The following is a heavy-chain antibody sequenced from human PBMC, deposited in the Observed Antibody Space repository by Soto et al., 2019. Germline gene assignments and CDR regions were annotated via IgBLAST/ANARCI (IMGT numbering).Heavy chain of an antibody. Sequence: PGESLKISCKGSGYSFTSYWISWVRQMPGKGLEWMGRIDPSDSYTNYSPSFQGHVTISADKSISTAYLQWSSLKASDTAMYYCARHWGMVAARPPGMDVWGQGTTVTVSS. J-gene: IGHJ6*02. D-gene: IGHD6-6*01. CDR3: ARHWGMVAARPPGMDV. V-gene: IGHV5-10-1*01. CDR1: GYSFTSYW. CDR2: IDPSDSYT.